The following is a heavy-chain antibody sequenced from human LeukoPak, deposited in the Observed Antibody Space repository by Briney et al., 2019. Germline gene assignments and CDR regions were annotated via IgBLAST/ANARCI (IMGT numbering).Heavy chain of an antibody. J-gene: IGHJ4*02. Sequence: SETLSLTCTVSGGSISSDGYYWSWIRQPPGKGLEWIGYIYHSGSTYYNPSLKSRVTISVDRSKNQFSLKLSSVTAADTAVYYCARWDLGGSYYFDYWGQGTLVTVSS. CDR1: GGSISSDGYY. CDR2: IYHSGST. V-gene: IGHV4-30-2*01. D-gene: IGHD1-26*01. CDR3: ARWDLGGSYYFDY.